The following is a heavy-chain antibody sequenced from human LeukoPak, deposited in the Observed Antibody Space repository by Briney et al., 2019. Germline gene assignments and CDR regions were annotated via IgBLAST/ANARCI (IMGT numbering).Heavy chain of an antibody. V-gene: IGHV3-30*02. CDR1: AFTFSRYG. CDR3: AKDQSADFTAFDI. J-gene: IGHJ3*02. D-gene: IGHD2-21*02. CDR2: IRYDGSNK. Sequence: GGSLRLSCAASAFTFSRYGMHWVRQAPGKGLEWVAFIRYDGSNKYYADSVKGRFTISRDNSKNTLYLQMNSLRAEDTAVYYCAKDQSADFTAFDIWGQGTLVTVSS.